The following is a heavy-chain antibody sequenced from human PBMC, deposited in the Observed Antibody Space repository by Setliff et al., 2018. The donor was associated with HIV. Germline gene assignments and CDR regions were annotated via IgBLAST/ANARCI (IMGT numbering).Heavy chain of an antibody. V-gene: IGHV3-7*01. Sequence: GGSLRLSCAASGFTFSIYWMNWVRQAPGKGLEWVANIKQDGSEKNYVDSVKGRFTISRDNAKSSLYLQMNSLRDEDTAVYYCAREDYYDSTQTDYWGQGALVTVSS. D-gene: IGHD3-22*01. CDR3: AREDYYDSTQTDY. CDR1: GFTFSIYW. CDR2: IKQDGSEK. J-gene: IGHJ4*02.